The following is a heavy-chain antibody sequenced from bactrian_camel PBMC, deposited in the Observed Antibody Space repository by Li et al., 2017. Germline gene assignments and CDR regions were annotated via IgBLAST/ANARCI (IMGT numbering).Heavy chain of an antibody. CDR1: GWTRSTNC. J-gene: IGHJ4*01. CDR3: AAGGRSFTGYSFSCDLRY. Sequence: VQLVESGGGLVQPGGSLRLSCVASGWTRSTNCMGWFRQAPGKDREKVANIDSTGSTIHADSVKGRFTISKDNAKNTLYLQMNSLKPEDTAMYYCAAGGRSFTGYSFSCDLRYWGQGTQVTVS. V-gene: IGHV3S53*01. D-gene: IGHD5*01. CDR2: IDSTGST.